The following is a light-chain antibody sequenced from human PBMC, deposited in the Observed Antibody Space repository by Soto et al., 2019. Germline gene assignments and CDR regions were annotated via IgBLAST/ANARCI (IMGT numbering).Light chain of an antibody. CDR2: DVN. J-gene: IGLJ1*01. CDR3: CSYAGNDDFV. CDR1: SSDVGGYKY. Sequence: QSALTQPRSVSGAPGQSVTISCTGTSSDVGGYKYVSWYQQHPGKAPKLMIYDVNKRPSGVPDRFSGSKSGNTASLTISGLQAEDEADYYCCSYAGNDDFVFGTGTKLTVL. V-gene: IGLV2-11*01.